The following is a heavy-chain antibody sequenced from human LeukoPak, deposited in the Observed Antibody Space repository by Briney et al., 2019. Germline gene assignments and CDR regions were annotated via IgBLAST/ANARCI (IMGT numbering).Heavy chain of an antibody. D-gene: IGHD3-10*01. CDR1: GFTFSSYA. V-gene: IGHV3-23*01. CDR3: AKALGSGSYYYYYYGMDV. J-gene: IGHJ6*02. CDR2: ISGSGGST. Sequence: PGGSLRLSCAASGFTFSSYAMSWVRQAPGKGLEWVSAISGSGGSTYYADSVKGRFTISRDNSKNTLYLQMNSLRAEDTAVYYCAKALGSGSYYYYYYGMDVWGQGTTVTVSS.